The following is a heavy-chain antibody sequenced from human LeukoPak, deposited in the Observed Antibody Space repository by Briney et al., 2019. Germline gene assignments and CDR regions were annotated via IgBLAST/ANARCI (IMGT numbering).Heavy chain of an antibody. J-gene: IGHJ4*02. CDR2: INSDGSRT. Sequence: GGSLRLSCAASGFTSSNYLIHWVRQAPGKGLVWVSRINSDGSRTSYADSVKGRFTTSRDNAKNTVYLQMNSLRAEDTAVYYCARSTYTSTSSAYWGQGTLVTVSS. CDR1: GFTSSNYL. V-gene: IGHV3-74*01. CDR3: ARSTYTSTSSAY. D-gene: IGHD6-6*01.